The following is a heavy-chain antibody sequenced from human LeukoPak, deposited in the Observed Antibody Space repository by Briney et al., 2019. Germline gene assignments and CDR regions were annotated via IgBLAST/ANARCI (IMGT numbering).Heavy chain of an antibody. Sequence: GGSLRLSCAASGFTFSSYGMHWVRQAPGKGLEWVAVIWYDGSNKYYADSVKGRFTISRDNSKNTLYLQMNSLRAEDTAVYYCARGDYYYGHQAPEYFQHWGQGTLVTVSS. J-gene: IGHJ1*01. V-gene: IGHV3-33*01. CDR2: IWYDGSNK. D-gene: IGHD3-10*01. CDR1: GFTFSSYG. CDR3: ARGDYYYGHQAPEYFQH.